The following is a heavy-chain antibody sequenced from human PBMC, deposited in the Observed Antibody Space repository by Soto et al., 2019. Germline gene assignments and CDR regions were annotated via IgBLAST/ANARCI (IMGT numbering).Heavy chain of an antibody. J-gene: IGHJ5*02. Sequence: QVQLQESGPGLVKPSQTLSLTCTVSGGSISSGDYYWSWIRQPPGKGLEWIGYSYYSGSTYYNPSLQSRVTISVDTSKNQFSLKLGSVTAADTAVYYCWADSRGVIIEKKFFDPWGQGTLVTVSS. CDR1: GGSISSGDYY. CDR3: WADSRGVIIEKKFFDP. D-gene: IGHD3-10*01. V-gene: IGHV4-30-4*01. CDR2: SYYSGST.